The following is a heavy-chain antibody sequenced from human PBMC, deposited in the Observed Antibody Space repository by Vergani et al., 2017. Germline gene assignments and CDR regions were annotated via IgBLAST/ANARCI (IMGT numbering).Heavy chain of an antibody. V-gene: IGHV3-30*18. CDR2: ISYDGSSK. CDR3: AKDGVVVVAATEGANWFDP. D-gene: IGHD2-15*01. CDR1: GFTFSSYG. Sequence: QVQLVESGGGVVQPGRSLRLSCAASGFTFSSYGMHWVRQAPGKGLEWVAVISYDGSSKYYADSVKGRFTISRDNSKNTLYLQMNSLRAEDTAVYYCAKDGVVVVAATEGANWFDPWGQGTLVTVSS. J-gene: IGHJ5*02.